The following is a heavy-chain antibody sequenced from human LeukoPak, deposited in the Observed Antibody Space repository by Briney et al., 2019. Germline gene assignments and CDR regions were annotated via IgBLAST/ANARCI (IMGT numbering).Heavy chain of an antibody. J-gene: IGHJ4*02. D-gene: IGHD1-1*01. Sequence: SQTLSLTCAVSGGSISSGGYSWSWIRQPPGKGLEWIGYIYHSGSTYYNPSLKSRVTIPVDTSKNQFSLKLSSVTAADTAVYYCARHTVQLERGFDYWGQGTLVTVSS. CDR3: ARHTVQLERGFDY. V-gene: IGHV4-30-2*01. CDR1: GGSISSGGYS. CDR2: IYHSGST.